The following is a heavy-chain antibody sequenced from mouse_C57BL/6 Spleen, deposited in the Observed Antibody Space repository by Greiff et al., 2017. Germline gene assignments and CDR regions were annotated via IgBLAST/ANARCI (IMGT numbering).Heavy chain of an antibody. CDR2: IYPGGGYT. CDR1: GYTFTNYW. J-gene: IGHJ3*01. V-gene: IGHV1-63*01. CDR3: ARKEGDDYDGAWFAY. Sequence: QVQLKQSGAELVRPGTSVKMSCKASGYTFTNYWIGWAKQRPGHGLEWIGDIYPGGGYTNYNEKFKGKATLTADKSSSTAYMQFSSLTSEDSAIYYCARKEGDDYDGAWFAYWGQGTLVTVSA. D-gene: IGHD2-4*01.